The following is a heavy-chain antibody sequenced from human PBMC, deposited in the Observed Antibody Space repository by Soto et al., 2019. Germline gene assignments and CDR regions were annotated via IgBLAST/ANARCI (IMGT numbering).Heavy chain of an antibody. CDR2: INHSGST. CDR1: GGSFSGYY. V-gene: IGHV4-34*01. J-gene: IGHJ6*02. CDR3: ARTPLAGPYSSSWPGGVGYGMDV. D-gene: IGHD6-13*01. Sequence: SETLSLTCAVYGGSFSGYYWSWIRQPPGKGLEWIGEINHSGSTNYNPSLKSRVTISVDTSKNQFSLKLSSVTAADTAVYYCARTPLAGPYSSSWPGGVGYGMDVWGQGTTVTVSS.